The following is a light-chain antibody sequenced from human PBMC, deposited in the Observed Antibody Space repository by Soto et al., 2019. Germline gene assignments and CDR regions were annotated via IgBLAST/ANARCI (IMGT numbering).Light chain of an antibody. CDR3: SSYTSSSTRV. Sequence: QSALTQPASVSGSPGQSITISCTGTSSDVGGYNYVSWYQQHPGKAPQLMIHEVSNRPSGVSNRFSGSKSGNTASLTISGLQAEDEADYYCSSYTSSSTRVFGTGTKLTVL. CDR2: EVS. J-gene: IGLJ1*01. CDR1: SSDVGGYNY. V-gene: IGLV2-14*01.